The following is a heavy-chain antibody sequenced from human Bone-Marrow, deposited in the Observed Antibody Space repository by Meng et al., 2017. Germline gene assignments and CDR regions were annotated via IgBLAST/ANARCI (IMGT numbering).Heavy chain of an antibody. CDR2: ISAYNGNT. Sequence: ASVKVSCKASGYTFTSYGISWVRQAPGQGLEWMGWISAYNGNTNYAQKFQGRVTITADKSTSTAYMELSSLRSEDTAVYYCARAMKGVNYYDSSGYPLDYWGQGTLVTVSS. CDR3: ARAMKGVNYYDSSGYPLDY. J-gene: IGHJ4*02. V-gene: IGHV1-18*01. CDR1: GYTFTSYG. D-gene: IGHD3-22*01.